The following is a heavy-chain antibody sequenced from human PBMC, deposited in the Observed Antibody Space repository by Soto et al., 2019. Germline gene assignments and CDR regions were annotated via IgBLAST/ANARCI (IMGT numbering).Heavy chain of an antibody. CDR3: ARESRSGWYPFDY. J-gene: IGHJ4*02. CDR1: GFTFSDYY. Sequence: ESGGGLVKPGGSLRLSCAASGFTFSDYYMSWIRQAPGKGLEWISYISSSGSTIYYADSVKGRFTISRDNAKNSLYVQMNSLRAEDTAVYYCARESRSGWYPFDYWGQGTLVTVSS. V-gene: IGHV3-11*01. D-gene: IGHD6-19*01. CDR2: ISSSGSTI.